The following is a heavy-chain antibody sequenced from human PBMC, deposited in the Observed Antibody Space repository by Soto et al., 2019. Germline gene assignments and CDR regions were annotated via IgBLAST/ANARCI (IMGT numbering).Heavy chain of an antibody. V-gene: IGHV1-18*01. J-gene: IGHJ6*02. Sequence: QGQLVQSGPEVKKPGASVKVSCKASGYTFTRSGISWVRQAPGQGLEWMGWISGYNGDTNYAQKVQGRVTMTIDTSTSTAYMELRSLTSDDTAIYYCAKNGQLPYYYCGMDVWGQGTTVTVSS. CDR1: GYTFTRSG. CDR2: ISGYNGDT. CDR3: AKNGQLPYYYCGMDV. D-gene: IGHD1-1*01.